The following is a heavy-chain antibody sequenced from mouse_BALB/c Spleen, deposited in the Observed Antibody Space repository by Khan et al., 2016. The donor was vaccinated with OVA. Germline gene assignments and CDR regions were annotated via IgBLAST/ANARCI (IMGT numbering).Heavy chain of an antibody. Sequence: VQLVESGPELKKPGETVKISCKASGYTFTSYGMNWVKQSPGKALKWMGWINTYTGEPTYADDFKGRFAFSLETSASTAYLQINNLKNEDTATYFCARPPYFSYTLDYWGQGTSVTASS. J-gene: IGHJ4*01. CDR3: ARPPYFSYTLDY. D-gene: IGHD2-10*01. V-gene: IGHV9-3-1*01. CDR2: INTYTGEP. CDR1: GYTFTSYG.